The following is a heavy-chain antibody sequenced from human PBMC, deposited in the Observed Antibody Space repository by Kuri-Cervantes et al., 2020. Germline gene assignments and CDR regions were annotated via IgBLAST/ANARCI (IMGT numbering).Heavy chain of an antibody. CDR1: GFPLRTYS. CDR3: ARDKSD. J-gene: IGHJ4*02. V-gene: IGHV3-21*01. Sequence: GESLKISCEASGFPLRTYSMNWVRQVPGKGLEWVSSISSSSSYIYYADSVKGRFTISRDNAKNSLYLQMNSLRAEDTAVYYCARDKSDWGQGTLVTVSS. CDR2: ISSSSSYI.